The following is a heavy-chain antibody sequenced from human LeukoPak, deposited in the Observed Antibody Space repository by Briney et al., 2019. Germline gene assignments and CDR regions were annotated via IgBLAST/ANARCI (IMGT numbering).Heavy chain of an antibody. CDR1: GGPIDITNY. CDR3: TRENRPFCPFAY. CDR2: ISHDGTR. V-gene: IGHV4-4*02. J-gene: IGHJ4*02. D-gene: IGHD2/OR15-2a*01. Sequence: SGTLSLTCGVSGGPIDITNYWSWVRQAPGKGLEWIGEISHDGTRNYNPSLRSRVAMSLDRANNQFSLSLTSVTAADTAVYYCTRENRPFCPFAYWGQGVLVTVSS.